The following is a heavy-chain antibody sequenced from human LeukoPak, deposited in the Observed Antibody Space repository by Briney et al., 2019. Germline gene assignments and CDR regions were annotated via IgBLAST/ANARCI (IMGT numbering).Heavy chain of an antibody. CDR2: IFYASIT. Sequence: SETLSLTCTVSGGSLSNHYWTWIRQPPGKELEWIGYIFYASITRYSPSVRSRVTISADTSNNQFSLKLTSLTAADTAVYYCASGLINYYFDSWGQGTLVTVSS. CDR3: ASGLINYYFDS. V-gene: IGHV4-59*11. J-gene: IGHJ4*02. CDR1: GGSLSNHY.